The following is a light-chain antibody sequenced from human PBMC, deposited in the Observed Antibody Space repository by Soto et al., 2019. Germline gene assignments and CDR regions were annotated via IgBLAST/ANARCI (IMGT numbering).Light chain of an antibody. CDR1: QTISSW. CDR3: QHYNSYSEA. J-gene: IGKJ1*01. V-gene: IGKV1-5*03. Sequence: DIQMTQAPSTLSVSLGDIVTMTCGASQTISSWLAWYQQKPGKAPKLLIYKASTLKSGVPSRFSGSGSGTEFTLTISSLQPDDFATYYCQHYNSYSEAFGQGTKVDIK. CDR2: KAS.